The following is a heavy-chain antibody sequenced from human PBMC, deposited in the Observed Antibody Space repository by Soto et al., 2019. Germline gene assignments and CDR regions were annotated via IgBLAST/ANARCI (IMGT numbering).Heavy chain of an antibody. Sequence: VASVKVSCKTSGYTFVDHYLYWVRQAPGQGLEWMGWINPRNGDKKYAQKFQGRVTMIRDTIITTTYMDLSALTSDDTAVYYCARGDVTRIEVMDFWGPGTTVTVSS. CDR1: GYTFVDHY. J-gene: IGHJ6*02. D-gene: IGHD2-21*02. V-gene: IGHV1-2*02. CDR3: ARGDVTRIEVMDF. CDR2: INPRNGDK.